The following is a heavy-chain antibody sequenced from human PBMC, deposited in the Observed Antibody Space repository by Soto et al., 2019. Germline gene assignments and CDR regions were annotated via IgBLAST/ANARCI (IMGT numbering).Heavy chain of an antibody. CDR2: ISYDGSNK. CDR1: GFTFSSYA. V-gene: IGHV3-30-3*01. J-gene: IGHJ3*02. Sequence: GGSLRLSCAASGFTFSSYAMHWVRQAPGKGLEWVAVISYDGSNKYYADSVKGRFTISRDNSKNTLYLQMNSLRAEDTAVYYCARGDYYDSSGPFSDAFDIWGQGTMVTVSS. CDR3: ARGDYYDSSGPFSDAFDI. D-gene: IGHD3-22*01.